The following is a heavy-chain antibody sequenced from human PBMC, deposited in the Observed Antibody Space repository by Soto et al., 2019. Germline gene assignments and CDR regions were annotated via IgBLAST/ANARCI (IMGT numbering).Heavy chain of an antibody. Sequence: PGGSLRLSCAASGFTFSSYAMHWVRQAPGKGLEWVAVISYDGSNKYYADSVKGRFTIPRDNSKNTLYLQMNSLRAEDTAVYYCARDGGAARPRYYYYYYGMDVWGQGTTVTVSS. D-gene: IGHD6-6*01. CDR3: ARDGGAARPRYYYYYYGMDV. CDR2: ISYDGSNK. J-gene: IGHJ6*02. CDR1: GFTFSSYA. V-gene: IGHV3-30-3*01.